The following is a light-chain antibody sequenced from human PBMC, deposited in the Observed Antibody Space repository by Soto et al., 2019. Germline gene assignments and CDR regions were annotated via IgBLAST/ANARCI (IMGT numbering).Light chain of an antibody. CDR2: FGS. Sequence: VMTQSPLTLPVTPGEPASISCRSSQSLLYNNTYNYLDWYVQKPGQSPQLLIYFGSNRAPGVPDRFSGSGSGTDFTLKINRVEAEGVGTYYCMQALQSLTFGQGTRLEIQ. CDR3: MQALQSLT. V-gene: IGKV2-28*01. CDR1: QSLLYNNTYNY. J-gene: IGKJ5*01.